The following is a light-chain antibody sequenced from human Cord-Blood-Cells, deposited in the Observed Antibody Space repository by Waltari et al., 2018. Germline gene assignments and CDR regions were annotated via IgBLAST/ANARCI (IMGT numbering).Light chain of an antibody. CDR1: QSISSY. CDR3: QQGYSTPLT. J-gene: IGKJ4*01. Sequence: DIKLTKPPSSLSASVGDRVTITCRASQSISSYLNWYQQKPGKAPKLLIYAASSLQSGVPSRFSGSGSGTDFTLTISSLQPEDFATYYCQQGYSTPLTFGGGTKVEIK. V-gene: IGKV1-39*01. CDR2: AAS.